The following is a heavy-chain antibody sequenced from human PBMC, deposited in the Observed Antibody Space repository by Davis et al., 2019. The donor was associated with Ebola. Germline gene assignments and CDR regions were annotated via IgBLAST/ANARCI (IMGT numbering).Heavy chain of an antibody. CDR2: IREDGDEK. D-gene: IGHD2-2*03. J-gene: IGHJ6*02. CDR1: GSTFSSYS. CDR3: ARTPGDCSRTSCYYYGMDV. Sequence: GESLNIPFAASGSTFSSYSMSWVRQAPGKGLEWVAKIREDGDEKYYVDSVKGRFTISRDNAKNSMYLQMNSLSAEDTALYYCARTPGDCSRTSCYYYGMDVWGQGTTVTVSS. V-gene: IGHV3-7*01.